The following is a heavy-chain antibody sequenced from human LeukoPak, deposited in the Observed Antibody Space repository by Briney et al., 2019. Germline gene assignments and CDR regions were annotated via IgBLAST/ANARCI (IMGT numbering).Heavy chain of an antibody. CDR2: IYYSGST. V-gene: IGHV4-31*03. CDR1: GGSISSGGYY. Sequence: SQTLSLTCTVSGGSISSGGYYWSWIRQHPGKGLEWIGYIYYSGSTYYNPSLKSRVTMSVDTSKNQFSLKLSSVTAVDTAVYYCVKKVAGVVWFDSWGQGTLVTVSS. D-gene: IGHD3-3*01. J-gene: IGHJ5*01. CDR3: VKKVAGVVWFDS.